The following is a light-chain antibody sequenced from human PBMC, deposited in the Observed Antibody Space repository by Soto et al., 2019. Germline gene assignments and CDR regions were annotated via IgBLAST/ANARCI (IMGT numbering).Light chain of an antibody. Sequence: SYELTQPLSVSVALGQTAGITSGGNNIGSKNVHWYQQKPGQAPVLVIYRDSNRPSGIPERFSGSNSGNTATLTISRAQAGDEADYYCQVWDSSTVYVFGTGTKLTVL. CDR3: QVWDSSTVYV. CDR1: NIGSKN. CDR2: RDS. V-gene: IGLV3-9*01. J-gene: IGLJ1*01.